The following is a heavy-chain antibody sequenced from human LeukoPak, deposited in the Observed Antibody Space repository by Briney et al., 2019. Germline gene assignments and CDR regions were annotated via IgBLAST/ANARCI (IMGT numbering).Heavy chain of an antibody. CDR1: SFTFSKYW. CDR2: IDTNGRTT. J-gene: IGHJ4*02. CDR3: ARDLAGADDY. D-gene: IGHD6-13*01. V-gene: IGHV3-74*01. Sequence: GGSLRLSCAASSFTFSKYWFHWVRQAPGKGLDWVSRIDTNGRTTDYADSVKGRFIISRDNAKNTLFLEMNSLRAEDTAVYYCARDLAGADDYWGQGTLVTVSS.